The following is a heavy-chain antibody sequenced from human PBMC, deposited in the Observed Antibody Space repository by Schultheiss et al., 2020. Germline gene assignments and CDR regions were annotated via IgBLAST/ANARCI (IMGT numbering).Heavy chain of an antibody. CDR1: GGSFSGIY. J-gene: IGHJ4*02. CDR2: INQSGST. D-gene: IGHD6-19*01. CDR3: AIAPYSSGWYPFDY. V-gene: IGHV4-34*01. Sequence: SETLSLTCAVYGGSFSGIYWRQPPEKGLEWSGEINQSGSTNYNPSLKSRVTISVDTSKNQFSLKLSSVTAADTAVYYCAIAPYSSGWYPFDYWGQGTLVTVSS.